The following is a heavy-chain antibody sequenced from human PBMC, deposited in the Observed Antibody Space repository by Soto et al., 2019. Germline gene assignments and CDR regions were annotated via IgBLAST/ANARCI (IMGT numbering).Heavy chain of an antibody. J-gene: IGHJ4*02. V-gene: IGHV3-30-3*01. Sequence: PGGSLRLSCAASGFTFSSYAMYWFRQAPGRGLEWVAVVSAAGSNKYYADTVKGRSTITRDNSKNTRYMQINSLRAEYTAIYFCAKGLGYTVTQTFDYWGQGTLVTVST. CDR2: VSAAGSNK. CDR3: AKGLGYTVTQTFDY. CDR1: GFTFSSYA. D-gene: IGHD4-17*01.